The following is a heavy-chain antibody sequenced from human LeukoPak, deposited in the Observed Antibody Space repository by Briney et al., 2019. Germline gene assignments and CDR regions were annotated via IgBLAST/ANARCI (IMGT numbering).Heavy chain of an antibody. CDR2: TYYRSKWYN. V-gene: IGHV6-1*01. J-gene: IGHJ3*02. Sequence: SQTLSLTCAISGDSFSSNSATWDWIRQSPSRGLEWLGRTYYRSKWYNDYAVSVKSRVTINPDTSKNQFSLQLNSVTPEDTAVYYCARDRWGSDAFDIWGQGTMVTVSS. CDR1: GDSFSSNSAT. CDR3: ARDRWGSDAFDI. D-gene: IGHD7-27*01.